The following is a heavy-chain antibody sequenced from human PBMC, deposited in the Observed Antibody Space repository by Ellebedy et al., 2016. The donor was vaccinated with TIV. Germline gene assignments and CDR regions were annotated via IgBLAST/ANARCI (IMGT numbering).Heavy chain of an antibody. Sequence: GESLKISCAASGFTFSSHWMSWVRQAPGKGLEWVANIKQDGSEKYYVDSVKGRFTISRDNAKNSLYLQMNSLRAEDMAVYYCARLRGSYRMDVWGQGTTVTVSS. D-gene: IGHD3-16*01. CDR1: GFTFSSHW. J-gene: IGHJ6*02. CDR3: ARLRGSYRMDV. V-gene: IGHV3-7*01. CDR2: IKQDGSEK.